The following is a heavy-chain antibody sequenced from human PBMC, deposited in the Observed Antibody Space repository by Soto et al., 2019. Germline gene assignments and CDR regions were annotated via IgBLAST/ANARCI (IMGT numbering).Heavy chain of an antibody. D-gene: IGHD3-10*01. Sequence: GGSLRLSCAASGFTFDSCVMSWVRQAPGKGLEWVSSISGSGGSTSYADSVKGRFTISRDNSKNTLYLQMNRLRAEDTAVYYCARGSGSHTYFDYWGQGTRGSVSS. CDR2: ISGSGGST. CDR3: ARGSGSHTYFDY. CDR1: GFTFDSCV. J-gene: IGHJ4*02. V-gene: IGHV3-23*01.